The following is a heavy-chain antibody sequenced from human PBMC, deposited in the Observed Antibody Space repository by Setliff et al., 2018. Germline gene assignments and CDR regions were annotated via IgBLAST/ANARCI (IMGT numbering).Heavy chain of an antibody. CDR3: ARDATYYYDTSGHYSDYFDY. D-gene: IGHD3-22*01. J-gene: IGHJ4*01. Sequence: GESLKISCAASGFTFTTYAMSWVRQAPGKGLEWVSGVSGSGGSTFYADSVKGRFTISRDNSKNTIYLQMNSLRADDTAVYYCARDATYYYDTSGHYSDYFDYW. CDR1: GFTFTTYA. V-gene: IGHV3-23*01. CDR2: VSGSGGST.